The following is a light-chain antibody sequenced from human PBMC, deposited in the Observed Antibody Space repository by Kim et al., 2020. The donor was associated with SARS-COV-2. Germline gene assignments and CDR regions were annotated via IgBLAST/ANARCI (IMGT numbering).Light chain of an antibody. V-gene: IGKV3-20*01. Sequence: EIVLTQSPGTLSLSPGERATLSCRASQSVSSSYFAWYQHKPGQAPRLLIYGASSRASGIPDRFSGSGSGTDFTLTISRLEPEDFAVYYCQQYGSSQYTFGQGTKLEI. CDR2: GAS. CDR3: QQYGSSQYT. CDR1: QSVSSSY. J-gene: IGKJ2*01.